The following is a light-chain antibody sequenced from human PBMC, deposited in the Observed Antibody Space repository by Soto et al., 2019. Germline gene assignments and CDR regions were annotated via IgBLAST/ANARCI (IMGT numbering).Light chain of an antibody. J-gene: IGLJ3*02. CDR2: DVT. V-gene: IGLV2-8*01. CDR1: SSDVGGYNY. Sequence: QSVLTQPPSASGFPGQSVTISCTGTSSDVGGYNYASWYQQYPGRAPKLMIYDVTKRPSGAPDRFSGSKSGNTASLTVSGLQAEDEADYYCSSYAASNNFYFVFGGGTKVTVL. CDR3: SSYAASNNFYFV.